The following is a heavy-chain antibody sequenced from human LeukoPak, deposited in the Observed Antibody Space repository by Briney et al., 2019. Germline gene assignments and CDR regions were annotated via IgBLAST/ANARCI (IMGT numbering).Heavy chain of an antibody. V-gene: IGHV6-1*01. D-gene: IGHD6-19*01. CDR3: ARDVATTGWYTFDY. CDR1: GDSVSSINGA. Sequence: SQTLSLTCAISGDSVSSINGAWIWQRPSPWIGFVWLGRTYYRSKWYSDYAVPIQGRISINPDTSKNQFTLHLFSVAPDDTAVYYCARDVATTGWYTFDYWGQGTRVTVSS. CDR2: TYYRSKWYS. J-gene: IGHJ4*02.